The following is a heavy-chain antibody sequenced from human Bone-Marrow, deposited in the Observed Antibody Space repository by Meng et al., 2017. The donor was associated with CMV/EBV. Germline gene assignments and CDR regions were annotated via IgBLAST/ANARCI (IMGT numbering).Heavy chain of an antibody. CDR3: AKDSVGAFDI. CDR1: GFTFDDYG. V-gene: IGHV3-20*04. CDR2: INWNGGST. Sequence: GESLKISCAASGFTFDDYGMSWVRQAPGKGLEWVSGINWNGGSTGYADSVKGRFTISRDNAKNSLYLQMNSLRAEDTAVYYCAKDSVGAFDIWGQGTMVTVSS. D-gene: IGHD3-10*01. J-gene: IGHJ3*02.